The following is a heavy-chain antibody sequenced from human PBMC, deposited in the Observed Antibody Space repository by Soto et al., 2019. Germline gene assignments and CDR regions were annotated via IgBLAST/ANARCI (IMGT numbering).Heavy chain of an antibody. J-gene: IGHJ5*02. CDR3: ARDLPYYDSSGLNRGFDP. CDR2: ISAYNGNT. V-gene: IGHV1-18*04. CDR1: GYTFTSYG. D-gene: IGHD3-22*01. Sequence: QVQLVQSGAEVKKPGASVKVSCKASGYTFTSYGISWVRQAPGQGLEWMGWISAYNGNTNYAQKLQGRVTMTTDTSTSTAYMELRSLRSADTAVYYCARDLPYYDSSGLNRGFDPWGQGTLVTVSS.